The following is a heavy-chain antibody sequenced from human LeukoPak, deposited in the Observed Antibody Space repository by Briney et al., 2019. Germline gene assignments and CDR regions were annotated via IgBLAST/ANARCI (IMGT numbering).Heavy chain of an antibody. CDR2: ISGSGGST. Sequence: PGGSLRLSCAASGFTFSSYAMNWVRQAPGKGLEWVSGISGSGGSTYYADSVKGRFTVSRDNSQNTLYLQVNSLRAEDTAVYYCAKDRGYSYGLSEIYYFDYWGQGTLVTVSS. CDR3: AKDRGYSYGLSEIYYFDY. CDR1: GFTFSSYA. D-gene: IGHD5-18*01. V-gene: IGHV3-23*01. J-gene: IGHJ4*02.